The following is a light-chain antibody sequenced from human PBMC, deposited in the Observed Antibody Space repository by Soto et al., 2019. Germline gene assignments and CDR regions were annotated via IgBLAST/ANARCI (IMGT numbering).Light chain of an antibody. CDR3: QQRSNWPPIT. CDR2: GAS. CDR1: QSVTNSF. Sequence: EIVLAQSPGALSLSPEERATFSCRASQSVTNSFLAWYQQKPGQAPRLLIYGASRRATGIPDRFTGSGFGTDFTLTISSLEPEDAAVYYCQQRSNWPPITFGQGTRLEIK. J-gene: IGKJ5*01. V-gene: IGKV3D-20*02.